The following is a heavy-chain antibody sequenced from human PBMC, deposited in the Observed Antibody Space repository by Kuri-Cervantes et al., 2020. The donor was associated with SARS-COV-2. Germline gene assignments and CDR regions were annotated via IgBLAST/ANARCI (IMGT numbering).Heavy chain of an antibody. V-gene: IGHV1-8*02. CDR1: GYTFTSYD. D-gene: IGHD1-26*01. Sequence: ASVKVSCKASGYTFTSYDINWVRQATGQGLEWMGWMNPNSGNTGYAQKFQGRVTMTEDTSTDTAYMELSSLRSEDTAVYYCATLRFDGSYWYWGQGTLVTVSS. CDR3: ATLRFDGSYWY. CDR2: MNPNSGNT. J-gene: IGHJ4*02.